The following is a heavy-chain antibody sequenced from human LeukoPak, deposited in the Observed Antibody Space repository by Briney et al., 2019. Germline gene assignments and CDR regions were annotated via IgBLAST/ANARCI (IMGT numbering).Heavy chain of an antibody. V-gene: IGHV4-59*01. Sequence: SETLSLTCTVSGGSISSYYWSWIRQPPGKGLEWIGYIYYSGSTNYNPSLKSRVTISVDTSKNQFSLKLSSVTAADTAVYYCARTNGDYSPFDYWGQGTLVTVSS. D-gene: IGHD4-17*01. J-gene: IGHJ4*02. CDR1: GGSISSYY. CDR2: IYYSGST. CDR3: ARTNGDYSPFDY.